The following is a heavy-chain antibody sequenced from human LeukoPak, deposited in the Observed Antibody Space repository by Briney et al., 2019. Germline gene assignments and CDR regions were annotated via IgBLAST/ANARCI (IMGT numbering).Heavy chain of an antibody. D-gene: IGHD3-22*01. J-gene: IGHJ3*02. CDR2: MNPNSGNT. CDR1: GYTFTSYD. V-gene: IGHV1-8*02. CDR3: ARSRDWRITMIVVANGNYAFDI. Sequence: ASVKVSCKASGYTFTSYDINWVRQATGQGLEWMGWMNPNSGNTGYAQKFQGRVTMTRNTSISTAYMELSSLRSEDTAVYYCARSRDWRITMIVVANGNYAFDIWGQGTMVTVSS.